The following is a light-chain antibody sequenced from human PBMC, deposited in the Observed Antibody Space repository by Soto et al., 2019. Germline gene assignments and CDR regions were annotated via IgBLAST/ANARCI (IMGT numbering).Light chain of an antibody. CDR1: QSLVHSNGNTF. J-gene: IGKJ1*01. CDR2: KVS. Sequence: EVVMTQSPLSLPVTLGQPASISCRSSQSLVHSNGNTFLTWFQQRPGQSPRRLIYKVSIRDSGVSDRFSGSGSGTDFTLKISRVEAEDVGVYYCMQGTYAPKPFGQGTIVEI. V-gene: IGKV2-30*02. CDR3: MQGTYAPKP.